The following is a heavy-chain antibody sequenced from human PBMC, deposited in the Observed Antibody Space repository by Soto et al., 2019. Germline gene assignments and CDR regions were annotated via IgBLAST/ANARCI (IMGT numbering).Heavy chain of an antibody. V-gene: IGHV4-34*01. CDR2: INHGGSA. CDR1: GGSLSGYY. J-gene: IGHJ4*02. Sequence: SETLSLTCAVYGGSLSGYYWSWIRQTPGKRLEWVGDINHGGSANYNPSLKSRVTFSLDPSKNQFSLKLSSVIAADTAPYYCARTSTSGTRFDYWGQGTLVTVSS. CDR3: ARTSTSGTRFDY. D-gene: IGHD1-1*01.